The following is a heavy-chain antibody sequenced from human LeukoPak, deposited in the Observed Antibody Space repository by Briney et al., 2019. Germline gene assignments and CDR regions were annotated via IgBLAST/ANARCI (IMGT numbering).Heavy chain of an antibody. CDR1: GYTFTGYY. J-gene: IGHJ4*02. CDR2: INPNSGGT. Sequence: AASVKVSCKASGYTFTGYYMHWVRQAPGQGLEWMGWINPNSGGTNYAQKFQGWVTMTRDTSISTAYMELSRLRSDDTAVYYCARNYYGSGSYLSFDYWDQGTLVTVSS. V-gene: IGHV1-2*04. CDR3: ARNYYGSGSYLSFDY. D-gene: IGHD3-10*01.